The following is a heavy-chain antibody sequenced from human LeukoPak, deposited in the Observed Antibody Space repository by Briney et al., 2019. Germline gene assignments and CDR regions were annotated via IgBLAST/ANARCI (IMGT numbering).Heavy chain of an antibody. CDR2: IIPIFGTA. V-gene: IGHV1-69*05. CDR3: AIATTLLPSKFYYFDY. Sequence: SVTVSCKASGGTFSSYAISWVRQAPGQGLEWMGGIIPIFGTANYAQKFQGRGTITTDESTSTAYMELSSLRSEDTAVYYCAIATTLLPSKFYYFDYWGQGTLVTVSS. D-gene: IGHD1-26*01. J-gene: IGHJ4*02. CDR1: GGTFSSYA.